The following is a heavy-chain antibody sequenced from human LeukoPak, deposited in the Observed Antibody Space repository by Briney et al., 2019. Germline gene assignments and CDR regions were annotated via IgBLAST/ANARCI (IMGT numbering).Heavy chain of an antibody. CDR1: GFTVSSNY. V-gene: IGHV3-53*01. CDR3: ARGPGGIAAAGTPFDY. D-gene: IGHD6-13*01. J-gene: IGHJ4*02. CDR2: IYSGGST. Sequence: GGSLRLSSAASGFTVSSNYMSWVRQAPGKGLEWVSVIYSGGSTYYADSVKGRFTISRDNDKNSLYLQMNSLRAEDTAVYYCARGPGGIAAAGTPFDYWGQGTLVTVSS.